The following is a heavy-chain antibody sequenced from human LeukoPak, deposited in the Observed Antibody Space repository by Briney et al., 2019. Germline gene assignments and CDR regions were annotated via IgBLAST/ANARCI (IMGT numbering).Heavy chain of an antibody. D-gene: IGHD3-10*01. CDR1: GFTFSNYA. V-gene: IGHV3-23*01. CDR2: ISGSGGST. Sequence: GGSLRLSCAASGFTFSNYAMSWVRQAPGKGLEWVSVISGSGGSTDYADSVKGRFTLSRDNSKNTLYLQMNSLRAEDTAVYYCGGSGSYYRLDYWGQGTLVTVSS. J-gene: IGHJ4*02. CDR3: GGSGSYYRLDY.